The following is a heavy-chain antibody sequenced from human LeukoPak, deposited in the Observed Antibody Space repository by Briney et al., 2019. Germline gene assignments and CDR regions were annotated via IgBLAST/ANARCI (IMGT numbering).Heavy chain of an antibody. CDR3: ARQSSWYGEFDY. V-gene: IGHV3-21*01. Sequence: GRSLRLSCAASGFTFSSYSMDWVRQAPGKGLEWVSSISSGSSYIYYADSVKGRFTISRDNAKNSLYLQMNSLRAEDTAVYYCARQSSWYGEFDYWGQGTLVTVSS. CDR1: GFTFSSYS. D-gene: IGHD6-13*01. J-gene: IGHJ4*02. CDR2: ISSGSSYI.